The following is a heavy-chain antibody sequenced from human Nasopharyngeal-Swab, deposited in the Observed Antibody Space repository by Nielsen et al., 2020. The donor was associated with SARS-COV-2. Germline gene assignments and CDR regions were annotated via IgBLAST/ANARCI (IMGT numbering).Heavy chain of an antibody. Sequence: SETLSLTCTVSGGSISSSNYYWGWIRQPPGKGLEWIGSIYYSGSTYYNPSLKSRVTISVDTSKNQFSLKLSSVTAADTAVYYCARQMYSSSWYSPYYYYGMDVWGQGTTVTVSS. CDR3: ARQMYSSSWYSPYYYYGMDV. CDR2: IYYSGST. CDR1: GGSISSSNYY. D-gene: IGHD6-13*01. V-gene: IGHV4-39*01. J-gene: IGHJ6*02.